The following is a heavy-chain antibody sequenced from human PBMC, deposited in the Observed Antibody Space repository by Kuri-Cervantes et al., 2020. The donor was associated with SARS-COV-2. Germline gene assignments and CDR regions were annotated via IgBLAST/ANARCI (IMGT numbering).Heavy chain of an antibody. CDR3: AGDRAYSSSEYNWFDP. V-gene: IGHV3-48*03. CDR2: ISGSGGST. CDR1: GFPFSSYE. D-gene: IGHD6-6*01. J-gene: IGHJ5*02. Sequence: GGSLRLSCAASGFPFSSYEINWVRQAPGKGLEWVSAISGSGGSTYYADSVKGRFTISRDNAKNSLYLQMNSLRAEDTAVYYCAGDRAYSSSEYNWFDPWGQGTLVTVSS.